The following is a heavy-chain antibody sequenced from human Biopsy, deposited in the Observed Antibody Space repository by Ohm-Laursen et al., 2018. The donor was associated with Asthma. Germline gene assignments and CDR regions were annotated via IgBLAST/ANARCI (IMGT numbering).Heavy chain of an antibody. Sequence: SLRLSCSASGFTFSTYAMHWVRQAPGKGLEWVALISYDGSKRHSADSVRGRFTISRDNSKNTLYLQMNSLRAGDTAVYYCAKDVVWFRELGGMDVWSQGTTVTVSS. CDR2: ISYDGSKR. J-gene: IGHJ6*02. D-gene: IGHD3-10*01. CDR1: GFTFSTYA. V-gene: IGHV3-30*18. CDR3: AKDVVWFRELGGMDV.